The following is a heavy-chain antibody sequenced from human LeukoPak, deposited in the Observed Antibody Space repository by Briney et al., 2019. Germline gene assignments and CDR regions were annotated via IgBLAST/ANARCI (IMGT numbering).Heavy chain of an antibody. CDR2: IYYSGST. CDR1: GGSISSGDYY. J-gene: IGHJ4*02. D-gene: IGHD1-26*01. V-gene: IGHV4-30-4*08. CDR3: ARDGPPVGGALDY. Sequence: SETLSLTCTVPGGSISSGDYYWSWIRQPPGKGLEWIGYIYYSGSTYYNPSLKSRVTISVDTSKNQFSLKLSSVTAADTAVYYCARDGPPVGGALDYWGQGTLVTVSS.